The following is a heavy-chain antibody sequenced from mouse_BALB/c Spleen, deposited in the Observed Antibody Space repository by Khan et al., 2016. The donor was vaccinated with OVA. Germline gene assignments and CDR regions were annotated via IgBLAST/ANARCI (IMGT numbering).Heavy chain of an antibody. CDR2: IDPFNGDT. D-gene: IGHD3-3*01. CDR3: ARGTFAY. J-gene: IGHJ3*01. CDR1: GYSFTSYY. Sequence: VQLQQSGPELMKPGASVKISCKASGYSFTSYYMHWMKQSHGKSLEWIGYIDPFNGDTDYNQKFKSKATLTVDKSSSTAYMHLSSLTSEDSAVYYCARGTFAYWGQGTLVTVSA. V-gene: IGHV1S135*01.